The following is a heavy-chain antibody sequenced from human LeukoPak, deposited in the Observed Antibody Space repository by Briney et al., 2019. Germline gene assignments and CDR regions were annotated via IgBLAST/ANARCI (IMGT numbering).Heavy chain of an antibody. CDR2: ISSSGSTI. CDR3: AREEGIYYDILTGYYDY. CDR1: GFTFSSYE. V-gene: IGHV3-48*03. J-gene: IGHJ4*02. Sequence: GGSLRLSCAASGFTFSSYEMNWVRQAPGKGLEWVSYISSSGSTIYYADSVKGRFTISRDNAKNSLYLQMNSLRAEDTAVYYCAREEGIYYDILTGYYDYWGQGTLVTVSS. D-gene: IGHD3-9*01.